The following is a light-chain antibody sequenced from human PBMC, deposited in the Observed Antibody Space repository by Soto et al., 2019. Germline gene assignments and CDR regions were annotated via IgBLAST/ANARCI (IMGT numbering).Light chain of an antibody. Sequence: QSALTQPPSASGSPGQSVAISCTGTSSDIGAYKFVSWYQQHPGKAPKLIIYEVSIRPSGVPDRFSGSKSGNTPSLTVSGRLAEDEADYYCSLYAGSNNVVFGGGTKLTVL. J-gene: IGLJ2*01. CDR2: EVS. CDR1: SSDIGAYKF. CDR3: SLYAGSNNVV. V-gene: IGLV2-8*01.